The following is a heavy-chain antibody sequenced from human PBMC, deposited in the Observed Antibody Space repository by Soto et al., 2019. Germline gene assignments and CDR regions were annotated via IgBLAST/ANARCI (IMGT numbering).Heavy chain of an antibody. CDR2: VRRRWGS. D-gene: IGHD4-4*01. CDR1: GGSISSYY. J-gene: IGHJ6*02. V-gene: IGHV4-59*08. CDR3: ARQGVGPLQGLVDV. Sequence: QVQLQESGPGLVKPSATLSLSCTVSGGSISSYYWSWFRPSPGKRMEWIGYVRRRWGSSYITSLQSRVDISLDSSKSQFSLKVTSVTATDTAVYYDARQGVGPLQGLVDVWGQGTTVTVSS.